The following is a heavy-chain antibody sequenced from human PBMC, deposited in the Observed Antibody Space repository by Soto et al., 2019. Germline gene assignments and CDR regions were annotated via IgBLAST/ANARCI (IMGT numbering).Heavy chain of an antibody. CDR1: GYSITNGYY. CDR3: PREKLAARGSFPY. V-gene: IGHV4-38-2*02. Sequence: SETLSLTCAVSGYSITNGYYWGWFRQPPGKGLEWIGSIYPSGNTYYNPSLKSRVTISLDTSKNQLPLNLTSLPPADTPMYSCPREKLAARGSFPYWGQGTLVTVSS. CDR2: IYPSGNT. D-gene: IGHD3-3*02. J-gene: IGHJ4*02.